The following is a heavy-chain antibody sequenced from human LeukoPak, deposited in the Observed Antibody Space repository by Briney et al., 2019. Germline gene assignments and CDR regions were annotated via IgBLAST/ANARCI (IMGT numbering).Heavy chain of an antibody. J-gene: IGHJ4*02. CDR2: IIPIFGTA. CDR1: GGTFSSYA. D-gene: IGHD2-2*01. Sequence: ASVKVSCKASGGTFSSYAISWVRQAPGQGLEWMGGIIPIFGTANYAQKFQGRVTITTGESTSTAYMELSSLRSEDTAVYYCARGVRECSSTSCYHEYFDYWGQGTLVTVSS. V-gene: IGHV1-69*05. CDR3: ARGVRECSSTSCYHEYFDY.